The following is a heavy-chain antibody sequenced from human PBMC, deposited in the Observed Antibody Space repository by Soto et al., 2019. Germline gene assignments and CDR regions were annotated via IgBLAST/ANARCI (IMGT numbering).Heavy chain of an antibody. CDR2: IYYSGST. V-gene: IGHV4-59*01. J-gene: IGHJ5*02. D-gene: IGHD3-22*01. CDR3: ARDRFDYYDSSGYYYGLGWFDP. CDR1: GGSISSYY. Sequence: SETLSLTCTVSGGSISSYYWSWIRQPPGKGLEWIGYIYYSGSTNYNPSLKSRVTISVDTSKNQFSLKLSSVTAADTAVYYCARDRFDYYDSSGYYYGLGWFDPWGQGTLVPVSS.